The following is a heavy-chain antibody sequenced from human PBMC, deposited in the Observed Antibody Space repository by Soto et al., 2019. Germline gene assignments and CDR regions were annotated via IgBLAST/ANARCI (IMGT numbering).Heavy chain of an antibody. CDR2: IYASGSP. CDR3: APGLSNYYDSSGLTFDY. Sequence: SETLSLTCTISGGSISVYYWSWVRQPPGHELEWIGYIYASGSPYYNPSLRSRVTISADTSKNQISLKLTSPTAADTAVYYCAPGLSNYYDSSGLTFDYWGQGTLVTVSS. D-gene: IGHD3-22*01. J-gene: IGHJ4*02. V-gene: IGHV4-59*01. CDR1: GGSISVYY.